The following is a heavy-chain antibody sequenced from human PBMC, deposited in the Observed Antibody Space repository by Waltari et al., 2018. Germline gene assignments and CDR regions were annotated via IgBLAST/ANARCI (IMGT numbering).Heavy chain of an antibody. Sequence: EVQLVESGGGLVQPGGSLRLSCAASGFTFSSYAMSWVRQAPGKGLEWVSAISGSGGSTYYADSVKGRLTISRDNSKNTLYLQMNSLRAEDTAVYYCAKYGAGGSYDYYYYMDVWGKGTTVTVSS. J-gene: IGHJ6*03. CDR1: GFTFSSYA. D-gene: IGHD1-26*01. CDR3: AKYGAGGSYDYYYYMDV. V-gene: IGHV3-23*04. CDR2: ISGSGGST.